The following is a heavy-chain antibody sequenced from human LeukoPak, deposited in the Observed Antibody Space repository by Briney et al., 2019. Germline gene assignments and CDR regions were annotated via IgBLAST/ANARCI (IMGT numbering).Heavy chain of an antibody. CDR3: ARDDNWGFDF. V-gene: IGHV3-48*04. CDR2: IRWSGSGSGSGI. J-gene: IGHJ4*02. Sequence: GGSLRLSCAASGFVFSDYSMNWVRQAPGKGLEWVSNIRWSGSGSGSGIYYADSVKGRFTISRDTAKNSLYLQMSSLRAEDTAFYYCARDDNWGFDFWGQGALVTVSS. CDR1: GFVFSDYS. D-gene: IGHD7-27*01.